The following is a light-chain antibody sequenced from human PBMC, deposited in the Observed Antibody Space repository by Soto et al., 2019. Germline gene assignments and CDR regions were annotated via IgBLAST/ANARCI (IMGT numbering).Light chain of an antibody. V-gene: IGKV3-11*01. J-gene: IGKJ3*01. CDR3: QQRTNWPRSFT. CDR2: DTS. Sequence: EIVLTQSPATLSLSPGERATLSCRASQSVSSYLAWYQQKPGQAPRLLIYDTSNRATGIPARFSGSGSGTDFTLTISSLEPEDIAVYYCQQRTNWPRSFTFGPGTKVDIK. CDR1: QSVSSY.